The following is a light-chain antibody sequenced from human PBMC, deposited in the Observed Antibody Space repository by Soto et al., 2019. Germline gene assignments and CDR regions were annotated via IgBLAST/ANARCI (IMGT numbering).Light chain of an antibody. CDR3: SSYTSSYTYV. V-gene: IGLV2-8*01. CDR1: SRDVGGHDY. J-gene: IGLJ1*01. CDR2: ELS. Sequence: QSALTQPPSASGSPGQSVTISCTGTSRDVGGHDYVSWYQQHPGKAPKLMIYELSKRPSGVPDRFSGSKSGNTASLTISGLQAEDEADYYCSSYTSSYTYVFGTGTKVTVL.